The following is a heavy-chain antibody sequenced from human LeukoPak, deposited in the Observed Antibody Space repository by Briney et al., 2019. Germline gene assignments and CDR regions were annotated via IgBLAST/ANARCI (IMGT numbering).Heavy chain of an antibody. CDR3: ARGYSSSWYDAFDI. D-gene: IGHD6-13*01. CDR2: INSNGGST. J-gene: IGHJ3*02. Sequence: GGSLRLSCTASGFTFSSYAMHWVRQAPGKGLEYVSTINSNGGSTYYPNSVKGRFTISRDNSKNTLYLQMGSLRAEDMAVYYCARGYSSSWYDAFDIWGQGTMVTVSS. V-gene: IGHV3-64*01. CDR1: GFTFSSYA.